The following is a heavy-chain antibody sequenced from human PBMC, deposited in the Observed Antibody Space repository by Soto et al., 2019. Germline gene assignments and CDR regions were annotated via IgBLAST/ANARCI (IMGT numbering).Heavy chain of an antibody. D-gene: IGHD4-17*01. Sequence: QLLLQESGPGLVKPSETLSLTCTVSGGSISDTRHYWTWIRQSPGKGLEWIASIHYDGRTYYNPPLRSRVTISLYSSWYHCSLSLSSVTATDTAVYYCARHLGTYGDWAFVFWGQGILVTVSS. CDR2: IHYDGRT. J-gene: IGHJ4*02. CDR1: GGSISDTRHY. CDR3: ARHLGTYGDWAFVF. V-gene: IGHV4-39*01.